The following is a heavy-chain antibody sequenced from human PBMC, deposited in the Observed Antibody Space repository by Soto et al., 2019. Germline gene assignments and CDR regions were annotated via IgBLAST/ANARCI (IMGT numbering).Heavy chain of an antibody. CDR1: GDTRTDFS. J-gene: IGHJ6*02. CDR3: ATSEGDCGGGSCYNYFYYYGMDV. D-gene: IGHD2-15*01. V-gene: IGHV1-3*01. CDR2: LSVGNGDT. Sequence: ASSEVSCKASGDTRTDFSMHCVRQAPGQRPEWMGWLSVGNGDTKYSQKFQGRVTITRDTSARTAYMELSNLRSEDTAVYYCATSEGDCGGGSCYNYFYYYGMDVWGQGTTVTVSS.